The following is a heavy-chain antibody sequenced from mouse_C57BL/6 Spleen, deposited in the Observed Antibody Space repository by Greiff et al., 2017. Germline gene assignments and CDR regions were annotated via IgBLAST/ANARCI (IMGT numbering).Heavy chain of an antibody. CDR3: ARDQEGALDY. J-gene: IGHJ2*01. V-gene: IGHV5-4*01. CDR1: GFTFSSYA. D-gene: IGHD3-1*01. Sequence: EVQGVESGGGLVKPGGSLKLSCAASGFTFSSYAMSWVRQTPEKRLEWVATISDGGSYTYYPDNVKGRFTISRDNAKNNLYLQMSHLKSEDTAMYYCARDQEGALDYWGQGTTLTVSS. CDR2: ISDGGSYT.